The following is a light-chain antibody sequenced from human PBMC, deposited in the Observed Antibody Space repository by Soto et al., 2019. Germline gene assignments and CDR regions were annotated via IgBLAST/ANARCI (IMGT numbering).Light chain of an antibody. V-gene: IGLV2-8*01. Sequence: QSALTQPPSASGSPGQSVSISCIGTISDVGSYKYVSWFQQHPGKAPKLIIYEASKRPSGVPDRFSGSKSGNTASLTVSGLQPEDEADYYCSSYAGTNSLMFGGGTKLTVL. J-gene: IGLJ3*02. CDR3: SSYAGTNSLM. CDR1: ISDVGSYKY. CDR2: EAS.